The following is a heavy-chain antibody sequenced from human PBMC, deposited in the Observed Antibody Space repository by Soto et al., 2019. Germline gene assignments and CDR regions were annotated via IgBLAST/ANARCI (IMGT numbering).Heavy chain of an antibody. CDR3: ARDNYYDSSGFPVEYFQH. CDR2: ISYDGSNK. Sequence: QVQLVESGGGVVQPGRSLRLSCAASGFTFSSYAMHWVRQAPGKGLEWVAVISYDGSNKYYADSVKGRFTISRDNSKNTLYLQIDSLRAEDTAVYYCARDNYYDSSGFPVEYFQHWGQGTLVTVSS. J-gene: IGHJ1*01. CDR1: GFTFSSYA. D-gene: IGHD3-22*01. V-gene: IGHV3-30-3*01.